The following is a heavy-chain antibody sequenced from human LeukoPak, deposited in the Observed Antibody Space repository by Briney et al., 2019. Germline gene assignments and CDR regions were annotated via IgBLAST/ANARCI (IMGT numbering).Heavy chain of an antibody. Sequence: PSETLSLTCTVSGGSISSYYWSWIRQPPGKGLEWIGYIYHSWSTNYNPSLKSRVTISVDTSKNQFSLKLSSVTAADTAVYYCARVMGYYFYMDVWGKGTTVTVSS. J-gene: IGHJ6*03. CDR2: IYHSWST. V-gene: IGHV4-59*01. CDR1: GGSISSYY. CDR3: ARVMGYYFYMDV.